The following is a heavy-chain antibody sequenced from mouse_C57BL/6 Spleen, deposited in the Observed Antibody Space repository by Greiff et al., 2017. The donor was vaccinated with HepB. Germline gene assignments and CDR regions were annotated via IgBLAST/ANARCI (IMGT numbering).Heavy chain of an antibody. CDR2: ISDGGSYT. CDR1: GFTFSSYA. Sequence: EVMLVESGGGLVKPGGSLKLSCAASGFTFSSYAMSWVRQTPEKRLEWVATISDGGSYTYYPDNVKGRFTISRDNAKNNLYLQMSHLKSEDTAMYYCARSYYSKAMDYWGQGTSVTVSS. V-gene: IGHV5-4*03. D-gene: IGHD2-5*01. J-gene: IGHJ4*01. CDR3: ARSYYSKAMDY.